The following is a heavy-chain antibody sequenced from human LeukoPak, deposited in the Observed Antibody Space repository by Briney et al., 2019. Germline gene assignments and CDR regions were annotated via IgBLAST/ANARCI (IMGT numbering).Heavy chain of an antibody. CDR2: ISYDGSNK. D-gene: IGHD5-12*01. CDR3: ARSLATSYYYMDV. Sequence: GRSLRLSCAASGFTFSNYAMHWVRQAPGKGLEWVAVISYDGSNKFYADSVKGRFTISRDNSKNTLHLQMNNLRAEDTAVYYCARSLATSYYYMDVWGKGTTVTVSS. J-gene: IGHJ6*03. V-gene: IGHV3-30*04. CDR1: GFTFSNYA.